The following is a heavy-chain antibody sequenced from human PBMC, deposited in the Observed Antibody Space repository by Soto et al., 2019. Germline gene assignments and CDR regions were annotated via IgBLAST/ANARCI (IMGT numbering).Heavy chain of an antibody. D-gene: IGHD1-26*01. CDR1: GFTVSSNY. V-gene: IGHV3-66*01. CDR2: LYSGGST. CDR3: ARDKAIVGATLQYYYYDYGMDV. Sequence: EVQLVESGGGLVQPGGSLRLSCAASGFTVSSNYMSWVRQAPGKGLAWVSVLYSGGSTYYADSVKGRFTISRDNSKNTLYLQMNSLRAEDTAVYYCARDKAIVGATLQYYYYDYGMDVWGQGTTVTVSS. J-gene: IGHJ6*02.